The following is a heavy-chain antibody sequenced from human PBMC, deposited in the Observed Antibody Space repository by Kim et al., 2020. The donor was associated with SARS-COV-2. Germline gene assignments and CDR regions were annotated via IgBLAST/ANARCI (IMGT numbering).Heavy chain of an antibody. J-gene: IGHJ3*02. CDR1: GYTFTNHH. Sequence: ASVKVSCKASGYTFTNHHMHWVRQAPGQGLEWMAIINPISGLTRYAQKFQGRVTMTWDTSTSTFYMELSSLRSEDTALYSCARDSGTWALDIWGQGTMVTVSS. CDR2: INPISGLT. CDR3: ARDSGTWALDI. D-gene: IGHD5-12*01. V-gene: IGHV1-46*01.